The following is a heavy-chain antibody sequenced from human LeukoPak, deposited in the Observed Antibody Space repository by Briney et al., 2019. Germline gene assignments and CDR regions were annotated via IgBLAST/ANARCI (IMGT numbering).Heavy chain of an antibody. D-gene: IGHD2-2*01. CDR3: ARQAKLVPAAIPFDP. J-gene: IGHJ5*02. Sequence: SETLSLXCAVSGYSISSGYYWGWIRQPPGTGLEWIGSIYHSGSTYYNPSLKSRVTISVDTSKNQFSLKLSSVTAADTAVYYCARQAKLVPAAIPFDPWGQGTLVTVSS. V-gene: IGHV4-38-2*01. CDR2: IYHSGST. CDR1: GYSISSGYY.